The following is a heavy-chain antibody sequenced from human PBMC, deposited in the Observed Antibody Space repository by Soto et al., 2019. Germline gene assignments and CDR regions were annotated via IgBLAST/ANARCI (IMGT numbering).Heavy chain of an antibody. CDR2: FYYSGST. V-gene: IGHV4-39*01. D-gene: IGHD5-12*01. J-gene: IGHJ6*03. Sequence: SETLSLTCTVSGGSISSSSYYWGWIRQSPGKGLEWIGSFYYSGSTYYSPSLRSRVTISGDTSRRQISLRLSSVTAADTAVYYCARISVASRYMDVWGKGTTVTVSS. CDR1: GGSISSSSYY. CDR3: ARISVASRYMDV.